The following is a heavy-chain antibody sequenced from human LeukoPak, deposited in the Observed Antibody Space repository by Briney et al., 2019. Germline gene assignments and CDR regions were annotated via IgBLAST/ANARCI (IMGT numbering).Heavy chain of an antibody. J-gene: IGHJ4*02. D-gene: IGHD6-19*01. CDR1: GFTFSSYG. CDR3: AKDRGSSGWYYIDY. Sequence: GGSLRLSCAASGFTFSSYGMHWVRQAPGKGLEWVAVISYDGSNKYYADSVKGRFTISRDNSKNTLYLQMNSLRAEDTAVYYCAKDRGSSGWYYIDYWGQGTLVTVSS. CDR2: ISYDGSNK. V-gene: IGHV3-30*18.